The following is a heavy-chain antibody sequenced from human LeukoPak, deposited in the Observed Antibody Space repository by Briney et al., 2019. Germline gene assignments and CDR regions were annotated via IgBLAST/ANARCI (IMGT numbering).Heavy chain of an antibody. CDR2: ISGSGGST. D-gene: IGHD3-3*01. J-gene: IGHJ5*02. CDR3: AKGDDYWRNSFDP. V-gene: IGHV3-23*01. Sequence: VGSLRLSCAASGFTFSSYALSWVRQAPGKGLEWVSAISGSGGSTYYADSVKGRFTISRDNSKNTLYLQMNSLRAEDTAVYYCAKGDDYWRNSFDPWGQGTLVTVSS. CDR1: GFTFSSYA.